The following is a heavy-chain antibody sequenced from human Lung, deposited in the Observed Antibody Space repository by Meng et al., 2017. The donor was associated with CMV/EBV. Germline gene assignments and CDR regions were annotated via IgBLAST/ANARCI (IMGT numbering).Heavy chain of an antibody. D-gene: IGHD6-6*01. CDR2: IYYSGST. CDR1: GGSISSGGYY. Sequence: LSCTVSGGSISSGGYYWSWIRQHPGKGLEWIGYIYYSGSTYYNPSLKSRVTISVDTSKNQFSLKLSSATAADTAVYYCARGGRGIAARGCFDPWGQGTLVTVSS. CDR3: ARGGRGIAARGCFDP. J-gene: IGHJ5*02. V-gene: IGHV4-31*03.